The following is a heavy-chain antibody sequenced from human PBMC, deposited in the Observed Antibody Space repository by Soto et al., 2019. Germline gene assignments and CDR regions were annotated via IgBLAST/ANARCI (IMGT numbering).Heavy chain of an antibody. CDR2: INPMLGVA. CDR1: GGSLSSLV. V-gene: IGHV1-69*10. CDR3: ARGPAQFDP. Sequence: SVKVSCKASGGSLSSLVISWLRQAPGQGPEWMGGINPMLGVANFAQKFQDRVTITADESTTTAYMELSSLRSEDTAVYYCARGPAQFDPWGQGTLVTVSS. D-gene: IGHD2-2*01. J-gene: IGHJ5*02.